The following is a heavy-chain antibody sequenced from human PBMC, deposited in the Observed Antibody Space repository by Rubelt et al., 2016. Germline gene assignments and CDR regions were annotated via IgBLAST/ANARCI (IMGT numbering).Heavy chain of an antibody. V-gene: IGHV3-30*02. J-gene: IGHJ6*02. CDR1: GFTFSTYG. Sequence: VQLLESGGGLVQPGGSLRLSCAASGFTFSTYGVHWVRQAPGKGLEWVALIWYDGSNKYYADSVKGRFTISRDNSQNTLYLQMSSLRAEDTAVYYCAKDQGSPTLLYGMDVWGQGTTVTVSS. D-gene: IGHD1-26*01. CDR3: AKDQGSPTLLYGMDV. CDR2: IWYDGSNK.